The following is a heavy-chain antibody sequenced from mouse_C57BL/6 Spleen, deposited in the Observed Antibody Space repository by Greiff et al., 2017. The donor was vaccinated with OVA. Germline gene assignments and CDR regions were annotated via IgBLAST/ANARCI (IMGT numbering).Heavy chain of an antibody. Sequence: EVQGVESGGGLVQPGGSMKLSCVASGFTFSNYWMNWVRQSPEKGLEWVAQIRLKSDNYATHYAESVKGRFTISRDDSKSSVYLQMNNLRAEDTGIYYCTGEGLGLYFDYWGQGTTLTVSS. CDR1: GFTFSNYW. V-gene: IGHV6-3*01. J-gene: IGHJ2*01. D-gene: IGHD4-1*01. CDR2: IRLKSDNYAT. CDR3: TGEGLGLYFDY.